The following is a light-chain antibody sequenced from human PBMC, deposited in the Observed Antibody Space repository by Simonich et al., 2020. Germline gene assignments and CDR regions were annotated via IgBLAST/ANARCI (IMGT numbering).Light chain of an antibody. CDR2: EVS. CDR1: SSDVGGYNY. V-gene: IGLV2-14*01. Sequence: QSALTPPASVSGSPGQSITISCTGTSSDVGGYNYVSWYQQHPGKAPKLMLYEVSKRPSGVSNRFSGSKSGNTASLTISGLQAEDEADYYCSSYTSSSTFVVFGGGTKLTVL. CDR3: SSYTSSSTFVV. J-gene: IGLJ2*01.